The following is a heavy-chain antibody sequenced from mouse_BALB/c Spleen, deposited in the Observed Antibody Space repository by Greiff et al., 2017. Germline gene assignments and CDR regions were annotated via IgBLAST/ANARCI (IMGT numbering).Heavy chain of an antibody. Sequence: VQLQQSGAELARPGASVKISCKASGYTFTNYWLGWVKQRPGHGLEWIGDIYPGGGYTNYNEKFKGKATLTADTSSSTAYMQLSSLTSEDSAVYFCARSGDYDEDYWGQGTTLTVSS. D-gene: IGHD2-4*01. CDR2: IYPGGGYT. J-gene: IGHJ2*01. CDR3: ARSGDYDEDY. CDR1: GYTFTNYW. V-gene: IGHV1-63*02.